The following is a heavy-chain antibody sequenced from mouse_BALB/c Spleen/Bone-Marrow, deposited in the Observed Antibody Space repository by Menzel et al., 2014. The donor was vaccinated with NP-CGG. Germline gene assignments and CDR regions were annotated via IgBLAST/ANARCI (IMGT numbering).Heavy chain of an antibody. CDR3: AVYYYGSSLFAY. CDR2: IDAANGNT. Sequence: DVQLQESGAELVEPGASVKLSCTASGFNIKDTYMHWVKQRPEQGLEWIGRIDAANGNTKYDPKFQGKATITADTSSNTAYLQLSSLTSEDTAVYYCAVYYYGSSLFAYWGQGTLVTVSA. CDR1: GFNIKDTY. J-gene: IGHJ3*01. V-gene: IGHV14-3*02. D-gene: IGHD1-1*01.